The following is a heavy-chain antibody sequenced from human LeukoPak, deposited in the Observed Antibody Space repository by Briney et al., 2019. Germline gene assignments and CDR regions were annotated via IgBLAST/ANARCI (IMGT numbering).Heavy chain of an antibody. V-gene: IGHV4-59*01. CDR2: IYYSGSN. CDR3: ARVVVVPAAAAPYYMDV. CDR1: GGSLKRYY. D-gene: IGHD2-2*01. Sequence: SETLSLTCTVSGGSLKRYYWSWLRQSPGEGLVWLGYIYYSGSNNYNPSRKSRVTISVDTSKNQFSLKLSYVTTADTSVYYCARVVVVPAAAAPYYMDVWGKGTTVTVSS. J-gene: IGHJ6*03.